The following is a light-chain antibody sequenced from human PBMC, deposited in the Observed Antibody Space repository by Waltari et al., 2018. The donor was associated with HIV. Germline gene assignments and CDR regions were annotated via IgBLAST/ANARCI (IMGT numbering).Light chain of an antibody. CDR2: KDT. Sequence: SNELPKPPSVTVSPGQPPRITCSGDALANPCPYWFPQKPGQAHVLVIYKDTERPSGIPERFSGSCSRTTVKLTIRGVQAEDDADYYGQSGGSSGSWVFGGGTKLTVL. J-gene: IGLJ3*02. V-gene: IGLV3-25*03. CDR3: QSGGSSGSWV. CDR1: ALANPC.